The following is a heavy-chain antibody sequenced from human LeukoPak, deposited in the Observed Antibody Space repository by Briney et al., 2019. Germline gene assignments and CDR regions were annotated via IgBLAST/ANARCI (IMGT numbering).Heavy chain of an antibody. D-gene: IGHD3-3*01. Sequence: ASVKVSCKASGGTFSNYAINWVRQAPGQGLEWLGGIIPIYGTTNYGQTFQGRVTITADESTTTAYMELSSLRSEDTALYYCATPHKYYDVWRGYCPFDNWGQGTLVTVSS. CDR3: ATPHKYYDVWRGYCPFDN. CDR2: IIPIYGTT. J-gene: IGHJ4*02. CDR1: GGTFSNYA. V-gene: IGHV1-69*01.